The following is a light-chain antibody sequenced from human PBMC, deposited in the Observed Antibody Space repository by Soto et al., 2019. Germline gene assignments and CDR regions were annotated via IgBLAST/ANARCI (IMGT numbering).Light chain of an antibody. CDR3: CSYAGSSTDVV. CDR2: EGS. CDR1: SSDVGSYNL. J-gene: IGLJ2*01. V-gene: IGLV2-23*01. Sequence: QSALTQPASVSGSPGQSITISCTGTSSDVGSYNLVSWYQQHPGKAPKLMIYEGSKRPSGVSNRFSGSKSGNTASLTISGLKDEDAADYCCCSYAGSSTDVVFGGGTQLTVL.